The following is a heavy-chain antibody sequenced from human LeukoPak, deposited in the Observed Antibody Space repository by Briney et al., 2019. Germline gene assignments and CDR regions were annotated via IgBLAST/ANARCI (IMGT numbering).Heavy chain of an antibody. V-gene: IGHV4-39*01. J-gene: IGHJ5*02. CDR3: ARQLIPASRWLGWFDP. Sequence: RTSETLSLTCTVSGGSISSSSYYWGWIRQPPGKGLEWIGSIYYSGSTYYNPSLKSRVTISVDTSKNQFSLKLSSVTAADTAVYYCARQLIPASRWLGWFDPWGQGTLVTVSS. CDR1: GGSISSSSYY. CDR2: IYYSGST. D-gene: IGHD6-19*01.